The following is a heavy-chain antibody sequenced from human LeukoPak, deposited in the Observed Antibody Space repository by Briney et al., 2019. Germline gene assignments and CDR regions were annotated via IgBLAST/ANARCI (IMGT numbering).Heavy chain of an antibody. V-gene: IGHV3-21*01. CDR3: ARRAKTERGHSYGLDY. Sequence: GGSLRLSCAASGFTSSSYSMNWVGQAPGKGLEWVSSINSSRSYIYYGDSVRGRFTISRDTAKNSLYLQMKSLSAEDTAVYYCARRAKTERGHSYGLDYWGQGTLVTVSS. CDR1: GFTSSSYS. CDR2: INSSRSYI. J-gene: IGHJ4*02. D-gene: IGHD5-18*01.